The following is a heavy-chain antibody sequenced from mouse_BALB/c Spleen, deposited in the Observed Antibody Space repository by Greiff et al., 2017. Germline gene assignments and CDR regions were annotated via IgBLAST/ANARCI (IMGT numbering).Heavy chain of an antibody. D-gene: IGHD1-1*01. CDR1: GFTFSSYT. Sequence: DVHLVESGGGLVQPGGSLKLSCAASGFTFSSYTMSWVRQTPEKRLEWVAYISNGGGSTYYPDTVKGRFTISRDNAKNTLYLQMSSLKSEDTSMYYCARLPSGSRYYIDYWGQGTTLTVSS. CDR2: ISNGGGST. CDR3: ARLPSGSRYYIDY. J-gene: IGHJ2*01. V-gene: IGHV5-12-2*01.